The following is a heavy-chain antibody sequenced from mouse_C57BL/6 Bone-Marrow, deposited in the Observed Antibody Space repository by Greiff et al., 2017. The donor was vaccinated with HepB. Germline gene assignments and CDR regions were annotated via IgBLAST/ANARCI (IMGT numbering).Heavy chain of an antibody. V-gene: IGHV5-12*01. D-gene: IGHD2-5*01. J-gene: IGHJ3*01. CDR1: GFTFSDYY. CDR2: ISNGGGST. Sequence: EVQGVESGGGLVQPGGSLKLSCAASGFTFSDYYMYWVRQTPEKRLEWVAYISNGGGSTYYPDTVKGRFTISRDNAKNTLYLQMSRLKSEDTAMYYCARPDYINSWFAYWGQGTLVTVS. CDR3: ARPDYINSWFAY.